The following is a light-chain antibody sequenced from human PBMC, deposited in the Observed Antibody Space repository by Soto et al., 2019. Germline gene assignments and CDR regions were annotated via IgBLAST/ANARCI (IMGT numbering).Light chain of an antibody. J-gene: IGKJ4*02. CDR1: HTVTSY. Sequence: DVRITQSPSSLSASVGDGLTLTCRASHTVTSYLNWYQQKTGSDPNLLIYAASTLQSGVPSSFSGSGSGTEFTITIISLQPEDFATYYCQQSYRFPKTFGGGTKVDIK. CDR3: QQSYRFPKT. V-gene: IGKV1-39*01. CDR2: AAS.